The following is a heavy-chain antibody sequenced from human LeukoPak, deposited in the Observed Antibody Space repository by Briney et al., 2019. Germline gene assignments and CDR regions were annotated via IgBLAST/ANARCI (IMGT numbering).Heavy chain of an antibody. D-gene: IGHD3-9*01. CDR1: GFTFSSYE. CDR2: ISSSGSTI. CDR3: ARADDVLRYFDWLLYPFFDY. Sequence: GGSLRLSCAASGFTFSSYEMNWVRQAPGKGLEWVSYISSSGSTIYYADSVKGRFTISRDNAKNSLYLQMNSLRAEDTAVYYCARADDVLRYFDWLLYPFFDYWGQGTLVTVSS. J-gene: IGHJ4*02. V-gene: IGHV3-48*03.